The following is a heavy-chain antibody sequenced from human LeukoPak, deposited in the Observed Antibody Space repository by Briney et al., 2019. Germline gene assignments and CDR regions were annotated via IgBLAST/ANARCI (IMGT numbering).Heavy chain of an antibody. J-gene: IGHJ6*03. CDR2: IWYDGSNK. Sequence: GGSLRLSCAASGFTFSSYGMHWVRQAPGKGLEWVVVIWYDGSNKYYADSVKGRFTISRDNSKNTLYLQMNSLRAEDTAVYYCAKSEAYYYMDVWGKGTTVTVSS. CDR1: GFTFSSYG. CDR3: AKSEAYYYMDV. V-gene: IGHV3-33*06.